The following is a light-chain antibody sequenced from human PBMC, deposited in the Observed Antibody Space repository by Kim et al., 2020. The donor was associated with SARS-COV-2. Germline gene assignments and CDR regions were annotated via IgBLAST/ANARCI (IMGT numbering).Light chain of an antibody. Sequence: ASISCRSSQSLVHSDGTTYLNWFQQRPGQCPRRLIYKVSNRDSGVPDRFSGSGSGTDFTLKISRVEAEDVGVYYCMQGSHWPPVTFGQGTKVDIK. V-gene: IGKV2-30*02. J-gene: IGKJ1*01. CDR3: MQGSHWPPVT. CDR2: KVS. CDR1: QSLVHSDGTTY.